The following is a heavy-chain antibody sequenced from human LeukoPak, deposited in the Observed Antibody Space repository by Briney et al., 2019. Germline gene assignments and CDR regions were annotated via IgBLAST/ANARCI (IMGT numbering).Heavy chain of an antibody. Sequence: GGSLRLSCAASGFTFSSYAMSWVRQAPGKGLEWVSAISGSGGSTYYADSVKGRFTISRDNSKNTLYLQMNSLRAEDTAVYYCAKGDAGDYYDSSGYYQDFDYWGQGTLVAVSS. V-gene: IGHV3-23*01. D-gene: IGHD3-22*01. CDR2: ISGSGGST. J-gene: IGHJ4*02. CDR1: GFTFSSYA. CDR3: AKGDAGDYYDSSGYYQDFDY.